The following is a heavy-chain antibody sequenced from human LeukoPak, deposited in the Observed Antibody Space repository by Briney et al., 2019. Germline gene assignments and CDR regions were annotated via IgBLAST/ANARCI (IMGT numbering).Heavy chain of an antibody. J-gene: IGHJ4*02. V-gene: IGHV4-34*01. CDR3: ARNGRSSSSVDY. CDR1: GGSFSGYY. CDR2: INHSGST. Sequence: SETLSLTCAVYGGSFSGYYWSWIRQPPGKGLEWIGEINHSGSTNYNPSLKSRVTISVDTSKNQFSLKLSSVTAADTAVYYCARNGRSSSSVDYWGQGTLVTVSS. D-gene: IGHD6-6*01.